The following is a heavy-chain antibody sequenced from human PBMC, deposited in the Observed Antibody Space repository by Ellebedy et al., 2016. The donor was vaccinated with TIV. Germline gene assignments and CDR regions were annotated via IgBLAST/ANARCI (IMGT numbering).Heavy chain of an antibody. Sequence: MPSETLSLTCTVSGGSISSYYWSWIRQPPGKGLEWIGYIYYSGSTNYNPSLKSRVTISVDTSKNQFSLKLSSVTAADTAVYYCARLTSCYDYWGQGTLVTVSS. J-gene: IGHJ4*02. V-gene: IGHV4-59*01. CDR1: GGSISSYY. D-gene: IGHD2-2*01. CDR3: ARLTSCYDY. CDR2: IYYSGST.